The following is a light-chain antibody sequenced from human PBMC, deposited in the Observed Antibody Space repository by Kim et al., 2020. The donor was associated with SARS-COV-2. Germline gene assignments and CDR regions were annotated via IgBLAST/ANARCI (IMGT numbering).Light chain of an antibody. CDR2: DTT. Sequence: PGRTVTLTCGSSTGPVTSSHYPYWFQQRPGQAPRTLISDTTNTHSWTPARFSGSLLRDKAALTLSGAQPEDEADYYCLLSYSGAWVFGGGTQLTVL. V-gene: IGLV7-46*01. CDR3: LLSYSGAWV. CDR1: TGPVTSSHY. J-gene: IGLJ3*02.